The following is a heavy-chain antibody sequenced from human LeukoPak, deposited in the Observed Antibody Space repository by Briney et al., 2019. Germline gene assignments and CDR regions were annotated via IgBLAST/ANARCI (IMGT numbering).Heavy chain of an antibody. CDR3: ARSGARYCSGGSCYYPAY. V-gene: IGHV4-59*01. CDR1: GGSISSYY. CDR2: IYYSGST. Sequence: SETLSLTCTVSGGSISSYYWSWIRQPPGKGLEWIGYIYYSGSTNYNPSLKSRVTISVDTSKNQFSLKLSSVTAADTAVYYCARSGARYCSGGSCYYPAYWGQGTLVTVSS. J-gene: IGHJ4*02. D-gene: IGHD2-15*01.